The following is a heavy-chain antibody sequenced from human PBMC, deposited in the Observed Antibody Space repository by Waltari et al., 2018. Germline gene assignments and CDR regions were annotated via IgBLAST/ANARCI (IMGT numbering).Heavy chain of an antibody. CDR3: LKKNDEVYDRNGLVYDAFDM. D-gene: IGHD3-22*01. J-gene: IGHJ3*02. V-gene: IGHV3-9*01. CDR2: INWNSDSI. Sequence: EVQLVESGGGLVQPGRSLRLSCAASGFTFDDYAMHWFRQVPGKGLEWVAGINWNSDSIGYGDSVKGRFTISRDNTRNSLYLQMNSLTTEDTALYYCLKKNDEVYDRNGLVYDAFDMWGQGTMVTVSS. CDR1: GFTFDDYA.